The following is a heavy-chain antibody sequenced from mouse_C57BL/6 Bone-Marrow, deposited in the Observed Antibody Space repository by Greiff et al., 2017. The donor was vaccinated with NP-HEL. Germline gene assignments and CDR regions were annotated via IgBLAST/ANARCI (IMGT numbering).Heavy chain of an antibody. D-gene: IGHD2-4*01. CDR3: ARPIYYDYDVEFAC. CDR2: ISNGGGST. J-gene: IGHJ3*01. Sequence: EVQVVESGGGLVQPGASLKLSCAASGFTFSDYYMYWVRQTPEKRLEWVAYISNGGGSTYYPDTVKGRFTITRDNAKNTTYLQMSRLKSEDTAMYYCARPIYYDYDVEFACWGQGALVTVSA. V-gene: IGHV5-12*01. CDR1: GFTFSDYY.